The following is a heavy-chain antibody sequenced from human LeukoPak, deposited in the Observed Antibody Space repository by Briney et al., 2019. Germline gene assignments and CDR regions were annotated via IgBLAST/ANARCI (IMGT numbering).Heavy chain of an antibody. Sequence: GGSLRLSCAASGFTFSSYAMHWVRQAPGKGLEWVAVISYDGSNKYYADSVKGRFTISRDNSKNTLYLQMNSLRAEDTAVYYCAKDPPRRYYDSSGYTGWDYWGQGTLVTVSS. CDR2: ISYDGSNK. D-gene: IGHD3-22*01. V-gene: IGHV3-30*04. CDR1: GFTFSSYA. J-gene: IGHJ4*02. CDR3: AKDPPRRYYDSSGYTGWDY.